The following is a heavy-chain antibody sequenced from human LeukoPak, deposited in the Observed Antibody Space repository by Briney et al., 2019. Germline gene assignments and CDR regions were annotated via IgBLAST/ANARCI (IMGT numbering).Heavy chain of an antibody. CDR2: ISSSSSTI. CDR1: GFTFSSYS. V-gene: IGHV3-48*04. Sequence: GGSLRLSCAASGFTFSSYSMNWVRQAPGKGLEWVSYISSSSSTIYYADSVKGRFTISRDNAKNSLYLQMNSLRAEDTAVYYCARGRTYEASGGYRYWGQGTLVTVSS. D-gene: IGHD1-26*01. J-gene: IGHJ4*02. CDR3: ARGRTYEASGGYRY.